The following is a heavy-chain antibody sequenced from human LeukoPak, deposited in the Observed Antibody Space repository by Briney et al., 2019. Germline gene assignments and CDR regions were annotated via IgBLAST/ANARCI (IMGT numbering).Heavy chain of an antibody. CDR3: ARDYYGSGSYQLGY. Sequence: SETLSLTCTVSGYSISSGYYWGWIRQPPGKGLEWIGSIYHSGSTYYNPSLKSRVTISVDTSKNQFSLKLSSVTAADTAVYYCARDYYGSGSYQLGYWGQGTLVTVSS. V-gene: IGHV4-38-2*02. D-gene: IGHD3-10*01. J-gene: IGHJ4*02. CDR2: IYHSGST. CDR1: GYSISSGYY.